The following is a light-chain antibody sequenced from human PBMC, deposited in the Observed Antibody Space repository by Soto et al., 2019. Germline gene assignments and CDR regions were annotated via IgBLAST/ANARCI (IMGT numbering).Light chain of an antibody. CDR2: GAS. J-gene: IGKJ2*01. V-gene: IGKV3-20*01. CDR3: QQYGSPPVT. CDR1: QSVSSSY. Sequence: EIVLTQSPGTLSLSPGERATLSCRASQSVSSSYLAWYQQKPGQAPRLLIYGASSRATGIPDRFSGSGSGKDFTLTISRLEPEDLAVYYYQQYGSPPVTFGQGTKLEI.